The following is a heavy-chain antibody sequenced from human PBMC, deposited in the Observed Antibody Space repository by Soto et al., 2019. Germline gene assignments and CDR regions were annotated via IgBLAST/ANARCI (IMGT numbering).Heavy chain of an antibody. CDR3: ARHGTDREMATLNPFDY. J-gene: IGHJ4*02. D-gene: IGHD2-15*01. V-gene: IGHV5-10-1*01. CDR2: IDPSDSYT. CDR1: GNSFTTYG. Sequence: XESLKLSWKSSGNSFTTYGISLVLQMPGKGLEWMGRIDPSDSYTDYSPSFQGHVTISTDKSISTAYLQWSSLRASDTAMYYCARHGTDREMATLNPFDYWGQGTLVTVSS.